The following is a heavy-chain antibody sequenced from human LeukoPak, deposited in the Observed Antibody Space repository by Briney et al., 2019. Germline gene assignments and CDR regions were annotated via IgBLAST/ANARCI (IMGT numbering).Heavy chain of an antibody. Sequence: GGSLRLSCVASGFTFSNYAMSWVRQAPGKGLEWVSTISGIGDNTYYADSVKGRFTISRDNAKNSLYLQMNSLRAEDTAVYYCARAVRGYGYNDYWGQGTLVTVSS. CDR1: GFTFSNYA. J-gene: IGHJ4*02. CDR3: ARAVRGYGYNDY. D-gene: IGHD5-18*01. V-gene: IGHV3-23*01. CDR2: ISGIGDNT.